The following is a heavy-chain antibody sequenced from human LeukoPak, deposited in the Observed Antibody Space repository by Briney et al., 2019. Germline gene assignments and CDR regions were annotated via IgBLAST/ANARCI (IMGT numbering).Heavy chain of an antibody. J-gene: IGHJ4*02. D-gene: IGHD2-15*01. CDR2: ISGSGGST. CDR3: AKGSSWFDY. CDR1: GFTFSSYA. Sequence: PGGSLRLSCAASGFTFSSYAMSWVRQAPGKGLEWVSGISGSGGSTHYADSVKDRFTISRDNSKNTLYLQMNSLRAEDTAVYYCAKGSSWFDYWGRGTLVTVSS. V-gene: IGHV3-23*01.